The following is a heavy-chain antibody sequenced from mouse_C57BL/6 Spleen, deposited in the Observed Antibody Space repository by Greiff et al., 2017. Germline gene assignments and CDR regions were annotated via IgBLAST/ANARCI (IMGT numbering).Heavy chain of an antibody. J-gene: IGHJ3*01. CDR3: AKGDPDGSSYGFAY. V-gene: IGHV1-50*01. D-gene: IGHD1-1*01. Sequence: QVQLQQPGAELVKPGASVKLSCKASGYTFTSYWMQWVKQRPGQGLEWIGEIDPSDSYTNYNHKFKGKATLTVDTSSSTAYMQLSSLTSEDSAVYSCAKGDPDGSSYGFAYWGQGTLVTVSA. CDR1: GYTFTSYW. CDR2: IDPSDSYT.